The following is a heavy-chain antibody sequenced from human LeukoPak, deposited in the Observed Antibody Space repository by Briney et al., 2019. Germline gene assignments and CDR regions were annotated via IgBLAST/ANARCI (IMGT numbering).Heavy chain of an antibody. V-gene: IGHV3-23*01. CDR2: ISGSGGST. D-gene: IGHD6-6*01. J-gene: IGHJ6*02. CDR3: AKRGRSSSFYYYYGMDV. CDR1: GFTFSSYA. Sequence: GGSLRLSCAASGFTFSSYAMSWVRQAPGKGLEWVSAISGSGGSTYYADSVKGRFTISRDNSKNTLYLQMNSLRAEDTAVYYCAKRGRSSSFYYYYGMDVWGQGTTVTVSS.